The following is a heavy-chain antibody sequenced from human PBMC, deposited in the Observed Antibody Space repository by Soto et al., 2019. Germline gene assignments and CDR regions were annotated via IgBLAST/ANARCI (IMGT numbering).Heavy chain of an antibody. CDR2: ISAYNGNT. J-gene: IGHJ3*02. V-gene: IGHV1-18*01. CDR3: ARHRRNIATTGHDALDI. Sequence: QVQLVQSGAEVKKPGASVKVSCKASGYTFTSYGISWVRQAPGQGLEWMGWISAYNGNTNYAQKLQGRVTMTTDTSTSTAYMQLRSLRSNDTAVHYCARHRRNIATTGHDALDIWGQGTMVTVSS. CDR1: GYTFTSYG. D-gene: IGHD6-13*01.